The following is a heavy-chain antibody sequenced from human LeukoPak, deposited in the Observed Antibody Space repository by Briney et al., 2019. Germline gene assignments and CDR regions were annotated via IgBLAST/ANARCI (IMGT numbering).Heavy chain of an antibody. J-gene: IGHJ5*02. CDR1: GYSFTSYW. D-gene: IGHD3-22*01. Sequence: PGESLKISCKGSGYSFTSYWIGWVRQMPGKGLEWMGIIYPGDSDTRYSPSFQGQVTISADKSISTAYLQWSSLKASDTAMYYCARQRDSSGYFIPFDPWGQGTLVTVSS. CDR2: IYPGDSDT. V-gene: IGHV5-51*01. CDR3: ARQRDSSGYFIPFDP.